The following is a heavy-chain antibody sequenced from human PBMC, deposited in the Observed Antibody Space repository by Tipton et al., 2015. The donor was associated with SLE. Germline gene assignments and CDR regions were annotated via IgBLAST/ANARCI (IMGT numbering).Heavy chain of an antibody. J-gene: IGHJ4*02. CDR3: ASSTKDSSSWYETFYFDY. V-gene: IGHV4-39*01. CDR1: GGSISSSSYY. CDR2: IYYSGST. D-gene: IGHD6-13*01. Sequence: TLSLTCTVSGGSISSSSYYWGWIRQPPGKGLEWIGSIYYSGSTYYNPSLKSRVTISVDTSKNQFSLKLSSVTAADTAVYYCASSTKDSSSWYETFYFDYWGQGTLVTVSS.